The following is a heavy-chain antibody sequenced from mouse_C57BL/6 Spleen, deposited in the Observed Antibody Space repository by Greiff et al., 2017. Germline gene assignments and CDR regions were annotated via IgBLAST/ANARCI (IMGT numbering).Heavy chain of an antibody. D-gene: IGHD1-1*01. CDR3: ARSLFITTVVAKGTIAY. Sequence: EVQLQQSGPELVKPGASVKISCKASGYTFTDYYMNWVKQSHGKSLEWIGDINPNNGGTSYNQKFKGKATLTVDKSSSTAYMELRSLTSEDSAVYYCARSLFITTVVAKGTIAYWGQGTLVTVSA. J-gene: IGHJ3*01. CDR2: INPNNGGT. V-gene: IGHV1-26*01. CDR1: GYTFTDYY.